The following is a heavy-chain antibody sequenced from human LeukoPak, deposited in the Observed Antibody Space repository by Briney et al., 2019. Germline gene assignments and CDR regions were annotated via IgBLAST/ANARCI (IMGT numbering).Heavy chain of an antibody. Sequence: GGSLRLSCAASGFTFSSNAMSWVRQAPGKGLEWVSGISGSGGSTYYADSVKGRFTISRDNSKNTLYLQMNSLRAEDTAVYYCAKSGYNRFDYWGQGTLVTVSS. J-gene: IGHJ4*02. CDR3: AKSGYNRFDY. D-gene: IGHD5-24*01. CDR1: GFTFSSNA. CDR2: ISGSGGST. V-gene: IGHV3-23*01.